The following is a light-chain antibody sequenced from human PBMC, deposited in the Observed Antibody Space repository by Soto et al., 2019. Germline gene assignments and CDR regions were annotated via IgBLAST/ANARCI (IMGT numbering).Light chain of an antibody. J-gene: IGLJ2*01. V-gene: IGLV2-11*01. CDR1: SSDVGGYNY. CDR2: DVS. CDR3: CSYAGSYV. Sequence: QSALTQPRSVSGSPGQSVTISCTGTSSDVGGYNYVSWYQQHPGKAPKLMIYDVSKRPSGVPDRFSGSKAGNTASLTISGLQAEDEADYYCCSYAGSYVFDGGTKLTVL.